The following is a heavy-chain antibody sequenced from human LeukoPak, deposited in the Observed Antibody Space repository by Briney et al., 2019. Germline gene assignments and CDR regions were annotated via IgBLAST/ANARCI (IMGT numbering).Heavy chain of an antibody. V-gene: IGHV4-59*01. CDR1: GGSISRYY. CDR3: ARGGIAARPFYPGGAFDI. D-gene: IGHD6-6*01. CDR2: IYYSGST. Sequence: SETLSLTCTVSGGSISRYYWSWIRQPPGGGRGWGGYIYYSGSTNYNPSIKSRVTISVDTSKNQFSLKLSSVTAADTAVYYCARGGIAARPFYPGGAFDIWGQGTMVTASS. J-gene: IGHJ3*02.